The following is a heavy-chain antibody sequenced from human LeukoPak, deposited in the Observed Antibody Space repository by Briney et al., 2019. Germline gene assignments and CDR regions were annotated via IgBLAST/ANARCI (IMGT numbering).Heavy chain of an antibody. CDR2: MNPNSGNT. CDR1: GYTFTSYD. D-gene: IGHD6-13*01. J-gene: IGHJ4*02. CDR3: ARGGIAAAGSSDY. V-gene: IGHV1-8*01. Sequence: GASVKVSCKASGYTFTSYDINWVRQATGQGLEWMGWMNPNSGNTGYAQKFQGRVTITADKSTSTAYMELSSLRSEDTAVYYCARGGIAAAGSSDYWGQGTLVTVSS.